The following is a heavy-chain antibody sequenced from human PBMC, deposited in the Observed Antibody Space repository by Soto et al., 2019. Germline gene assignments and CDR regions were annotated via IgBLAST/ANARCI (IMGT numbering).Heavy chain of an antibody. CDR1: GFTFSSYA. CDR2: IGVGGGDR. J-gene: IGHJ4*02. Sequence: EVQLLESGGRLVQPGGSLRLSCAASGFTFSSYAMSWVRQAPGKGLEWVSIIGVGGGDRYYPESVKGRFTISRDNSRDTLYLEMNSLRDEDTAVYYCARVRFGELVWGQGTLVTVSS. V-gene: IGHV3-23*01. D-gene: IGHD3-10*01. CDR3: ARVRFGELV.